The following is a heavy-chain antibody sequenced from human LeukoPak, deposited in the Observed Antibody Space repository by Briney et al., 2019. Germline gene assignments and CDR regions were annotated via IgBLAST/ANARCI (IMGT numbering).Heavy chain of an antibody. CDR2: IIPILGIA. J-gene: IGHJ5*02. D-gene: IGHD3-22*01. V-gene: IGHV1-69*02. CDR3: ARVVYDSSGYYYNWFDP. CDR1: GGTFSSYT. Sequence: SVKVSCKASGGTFSSYTISWVRQAPGQGLEWMGRIIPILGIANYAQKFQGRVTITADKSTSTAYMELSSLRSEDTAVYYCARVVYDSSGYYYNWFDPWGQGTLVTVSS.